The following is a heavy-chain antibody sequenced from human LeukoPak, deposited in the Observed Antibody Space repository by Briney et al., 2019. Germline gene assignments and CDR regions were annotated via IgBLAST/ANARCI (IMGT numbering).Heavy chain of an antibody. D-gene: IGHD6-13*01. V-gene: IGHV4-59*01. J-gene: IGHJ6*02. CDR3: ARDRYSSSWYGMDV. CDR1: GGSISSYY. Sequence: PSETLSLTCTVSGGSISSYYWSWIRQPPGKGLEWIGYIYYSGSTNYNPSFKSRVTISVDTSKNQFSLKLSSVTAADTAVYYCARDRYSSSWYGMDVWGQGTTVTVSS. CDR2: IYYSGST.